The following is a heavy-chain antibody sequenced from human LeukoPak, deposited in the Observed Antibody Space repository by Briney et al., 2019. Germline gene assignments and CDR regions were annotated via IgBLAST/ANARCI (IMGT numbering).Heavy chain of an antibody. CDR3: ARGAAYYYGSGSDYYYYYMDV. CDR1: GGTFSSYA. CDR2: IIPIFGTA. J-gene: IGHJ6*03. V-gene: IGHV1-69*06. D-gene: IGHD3-10*01. Sequence: GASVKVSCKASGGTFSSYAISWVRQAPGQGLEWMGEIIPIFGTANYAQKFQGRVTITADKSTSTAYMELSSLRSEDTAVYYCARGAAYYYGSGSDYYYYYMDVWGKGATVTVSS.